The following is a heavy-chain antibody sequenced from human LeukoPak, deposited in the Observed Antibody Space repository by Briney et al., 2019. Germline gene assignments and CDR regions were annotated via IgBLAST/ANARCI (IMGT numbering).Heavy chain of an antibody. Sequence: GGSLRLSCAASGFTVSSYAMSWVRQAPGKGLEWVSGISDSGGSTNYAASVKGRFTISRDNSKDTLYLQMNSLRAEDTAVYYCAKEDSVRREFDYWGQGTLATVSS. V-gene: IGHV3-23*01. CDR1: GFTVSSYA. CDR3: AKEDSVRREFDY. CDR2: ISDSGGST. J-gene: IGHJ4*02.